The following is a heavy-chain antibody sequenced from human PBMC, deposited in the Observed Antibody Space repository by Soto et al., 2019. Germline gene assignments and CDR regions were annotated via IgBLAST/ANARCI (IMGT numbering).Heavy chain of an antibody. CDR3: ASGARGAVAGTYFFDY. J-gene: IGHJ4*02. CDR2: ISSNGGST. D-gene: IGHD6-19*01. CDR1: GFTFSSYA. V-gene: IGHV3-64*01. Sequence: EVQLVESGGGLVQPGGSLRLSCAASGFTFSSYAMYWVRQAPGKGLEYVSAISSNGGSTSYANSVKGRFTISRDNSKNPLYLPMGSLRAEDMAVYYCASGARGAVAGTYFFDYWGQGTLVTVSS.